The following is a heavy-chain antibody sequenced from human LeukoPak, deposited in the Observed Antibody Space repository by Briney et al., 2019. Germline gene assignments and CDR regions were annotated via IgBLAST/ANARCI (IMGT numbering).Heavy chain of an antibody. CDR3: ARKYYDFWSGYFSPRFDY. V-gene: IGHV4-34*01. Sequence: SETLSLTCAVYGGSFSGYYWSWIHQPPGKGLEWIGEINHSGSTNYNPSLKSRVTISVDTSKNQFSLKLSSVTAADTAVYYCARKYYDFWSGYFSPRFDYWGQGTLVTVSS. CDR1: GGSFSGYY. J-gene: IGHJ4*02. CDR2: INHSGST. D-gene: IGHD3-3*01.